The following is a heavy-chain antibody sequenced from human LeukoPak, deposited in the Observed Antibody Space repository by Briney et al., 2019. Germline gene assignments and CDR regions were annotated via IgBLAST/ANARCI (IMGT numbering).Heavy chain of an antibody. J-gene: IGHJ4*02. CDR2: INPSGGST. D-gene: IGHD4-23*01. Sequence: PGASVKVSCKASGYTFTSYYMHWVRQAPGQGLEWMGIINPSGGSTSYAQKFQGRVTMTRDTSTSTVYMELSSLRSEDTAVYYCARGWLAETTVVTPYNYWGQGTLVTVSS. CDR3: ARGWLAETTVVTPYNY. CDR1: GYTFTSYY. V-gene: IGHV1-46*01.